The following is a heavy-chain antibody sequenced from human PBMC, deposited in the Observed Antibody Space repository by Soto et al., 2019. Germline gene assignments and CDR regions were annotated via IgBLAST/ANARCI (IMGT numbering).Heavy chain of an antibody. V-gene: IGHV3-64D*08. D-gene: IGHD2-21*01. J-gene: IGHJ6*02. CDR3: VKADPGDRGYYHGMDV. CDR1: GFTFSSYA. CDR2: VSSNGVTT. Sequence: GESLKISCSASGFTFSSYAIHWVRQAPGKGLEFVSAVSSNGVTTYYADSVKGRFTISRDNSENTLFLQMSSLRADDTAVYYCVKADPGDRGYYHGMDVWGQGTTVTVSS.